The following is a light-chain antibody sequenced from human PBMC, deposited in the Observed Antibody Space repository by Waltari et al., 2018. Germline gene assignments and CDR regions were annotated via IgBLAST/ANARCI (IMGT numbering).Light chain of an antibody. CDR2: AAS. J-gene: IGKJ2*01. CDR3: QQSFATPQNT. V-gene: IGKV1-39*01. Sequence: DIQMTQSPSSLSASVGARVTITCRASQSVSIFVNWYQQKPGKAPNLLICAASSLQSGVPSMFSGSRSGTDVSLNISSLQPGDFATYYGQQSFATPQNTFGQGTRLEIK. CDR1: QSVSIF.